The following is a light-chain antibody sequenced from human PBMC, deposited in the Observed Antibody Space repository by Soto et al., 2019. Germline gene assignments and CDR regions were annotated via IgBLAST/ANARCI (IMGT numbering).Light chain of an antibody. Sequence: ERVMTQAPATLSVSPGERSTLPCRASQSVSSTYLIWYQEKPGQAPXLXXYGASSRATGVPDRFSGGGSGTDFTLTISRLEPEDFAVYYCQHFVNSLTWTFGQGTKVDI. V-gene: IGKV3-20*01. CDR2: GAS. CDR1: QSVSSTY. CDR3: QHFVNSLTWT. J-gene: IGKJ1*01.